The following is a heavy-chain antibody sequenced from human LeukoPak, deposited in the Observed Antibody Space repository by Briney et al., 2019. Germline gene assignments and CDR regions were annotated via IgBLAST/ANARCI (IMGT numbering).Heavy chain of an antibody. CDR3: ARTLAGTDY. Sequence: SETLSLTCAVSGGSISSGGYSWSWIRQPPGKGLEWIGYIYHSGSTYYNPSLKSRVTISVDTSKNQFSLKLSSVTAADTAVYYCARTLAGTDYWGQGTLVTVSS. J-gene: IGHJ4*02. V-gene: IGHV4-30-2*02. CDR2: IYHSGST. CDR1: GGSISSGGYS. D-gene: IGHD1/OR15-1a*01.